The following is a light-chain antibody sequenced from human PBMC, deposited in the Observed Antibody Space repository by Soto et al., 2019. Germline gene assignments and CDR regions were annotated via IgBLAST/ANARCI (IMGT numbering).Light chain of an antibody. CDR1: SSNSGAGYD. CDR2: GNS. CDR3: QSYDSSLSGSV. Sequence: QPVRAQPPSVSGAPGQRVTMSCTGSSSNSGAGYDVHWYQQLPGTAPKLLIYGNSNRPSGVPDRFSGSKSGTSASLAITGLQAEDEADYYCQSYDSSLSGSVFGGGTKLTVL. J-gene: IGLJ2*01. V-gene: IGLV1-40*01.